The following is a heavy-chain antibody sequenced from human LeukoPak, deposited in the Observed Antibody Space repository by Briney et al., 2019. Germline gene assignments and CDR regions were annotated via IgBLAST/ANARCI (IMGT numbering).Heavy chain of an antibody. Sequence: SETLSLTCTVSGGSISSYYWSWIRQPPGKGLEWIGYIYYSGSTNYNPPLKSRVTISVDTSKNQFSLKLSSVTAADTAVYYCARYCGGDCYGAFDIWGQGKMVTVSS. CDR2: IYYSGST. J-gene: IGHJ3*02. V-gene: IGHV4-59*01. CDR1: GGSISSYY. CDR3: ARYCGGDCYGAFDI. D-gene: IGHD2-21*02.